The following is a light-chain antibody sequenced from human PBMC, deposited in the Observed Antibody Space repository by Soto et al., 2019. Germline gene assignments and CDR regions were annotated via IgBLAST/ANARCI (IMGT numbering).Light chain of an antibody. J-gene: IGKJ4*01. Sequence: SPVALSGTTMGIRSRSVIASQNLHSFLNWYQQRPGQAPRPLIYDGSKRPAGVPDRISGDGSGTDYTLTICSLEPEDFTGYYSKVRRNWLTRFG. CDR3: KVRRNWLTR. CDR2: DGS. CDR1: QNLHSF. V-gene: IGKV3-11*01.